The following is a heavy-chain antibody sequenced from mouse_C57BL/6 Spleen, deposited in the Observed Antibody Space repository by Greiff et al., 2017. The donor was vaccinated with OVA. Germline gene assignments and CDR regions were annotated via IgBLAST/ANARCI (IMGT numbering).Heavy chain of an antibody. J-gene: IGHJ2*01. Sequence: DVHLVESGAELVKPGASVKLSCTASGFNIKDYYMHWVKQRTEQGLEWIGRIDPEDGETKYAPKFQGKATITADTSSNTAYLQLSSLTSEDTAVYYCASNYYGSSLDYWGQGTTLTVSS. CDR1: GFNIKDYY. D-gene: IGHD1-1*01. CDR3: ASNYYGSSLDY. V-gene: IGHV14-2*01. CDR2: IDPEDGET.